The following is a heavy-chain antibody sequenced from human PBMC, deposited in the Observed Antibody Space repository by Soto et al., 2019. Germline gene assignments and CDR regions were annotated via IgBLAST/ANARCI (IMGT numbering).Heavy chain of an antibody. CDR3: ARDIGWLFGYYYGMDV. D-gene: IGHD3-10*02. CDR1: GYTFTSYG. Sequence: QVQLVQSGAEVKKPGASVKVSCKASGYTFTSYGISWVRQAPGQGLEWMGWISAYNGNTNYAQKLQGRVTMTTDPSASTADLEPRSLRSDKTAVYYCARDIGWLFGYYYGMDVWGQGTTVTVSS. CDR2: ISAYNGNT. V-gene: IGHV1-18*01. J-gene: IGHJ6*02.